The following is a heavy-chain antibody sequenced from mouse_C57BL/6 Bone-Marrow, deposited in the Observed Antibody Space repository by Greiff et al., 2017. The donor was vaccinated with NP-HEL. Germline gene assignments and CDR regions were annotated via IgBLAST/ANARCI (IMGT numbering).Heavy chain of an antibody. J-gene: IGHJ3*01. CDR2: IHPNSGST. Sequence: QVQLQQPGAELVKPGASVKLSCKASGYTFTSYWMHWVKQRPGQGLEWIGMIHPNSGSTNYNEKFKGKATLTVDKSSSTAYMQLSSLTSEDSAVYYCARRLLWYPFAYWGQGTLVTVSA. CDR1: GYTFTSYW. CDR3: ARRLLWYPFAY. V-gene: IGHV1-64*01. D-gene: IGHD2-10*01.